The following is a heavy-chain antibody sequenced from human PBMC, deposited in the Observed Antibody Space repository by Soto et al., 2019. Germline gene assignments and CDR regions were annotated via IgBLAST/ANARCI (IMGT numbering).Heavy chain of an antibody. J-gene: IGHJ6*02. CDR2: IIPILGIA. V-gene: IGHV1-69*02. CDR3: ASGGYCSSTSCYDNYYYYYGMEV. CDR1: GGTFSSYT. D-gene: IGHD2-2*01. Sequence: QVQLVQSGAEVKKPGSSVKVSCKASGGTFSSYTISWVRQAPGQGLEWMGRIIPILGIANYAQKVQGRVKIPAGKSTATAYMELSSLRTEDTAVYYCASGGYCSSTSCYDNYYYYYGMEVWGQGTTVTVSS.